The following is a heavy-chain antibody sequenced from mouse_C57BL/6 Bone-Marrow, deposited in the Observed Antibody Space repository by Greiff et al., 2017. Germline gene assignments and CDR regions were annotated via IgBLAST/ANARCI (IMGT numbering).Heavy chain of an antibody. V-gene: IGHV1-59*01. Sequence: QVQLQQPGAELVRPGTSVKLSCKASGYTFTSYWMHWVKQRPGQGLEWIGVIDPSDSYTNYNQKFKGKATLTVDTSSSTAYMQLSSLTSEDSAVYYCARSVNFDVWGTGTTVTVSS. J-gene: IGHJ1*03. CDR2: IDPSDSYT. CDR1: GYTFTSYW. CDR3: ARSVNFDV.